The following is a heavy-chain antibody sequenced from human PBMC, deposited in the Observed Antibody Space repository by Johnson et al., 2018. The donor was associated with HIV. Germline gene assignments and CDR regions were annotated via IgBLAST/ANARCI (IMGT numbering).Heavy chain of an antibody. J-gene: IGHJ3*02. CDR2: IHSGGST. D-gene: IGHD2-21*01. CDR3: ARGGHCGGDCAGAKQALDI. CDR1: WLSVSINY. V-gene: IGHV3-53*01. Sequence: EVQLVESGGGLIQPGGSLRLSCAVSWLSVSINYITWVRQAPGKGLEWVSVIHSGGSTYYADSVEGRFTISRDNSKNTVLLQMNSLRVEDTAVYYCARGGHCGGDCAGAKQALDIWGQGTRVTVSS.